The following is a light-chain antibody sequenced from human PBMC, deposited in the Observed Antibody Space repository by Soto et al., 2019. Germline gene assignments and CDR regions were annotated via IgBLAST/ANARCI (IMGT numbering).Light chain of an antibody. Sequence: DIQMTQSPASVPASVGDRVTITCRAGQHISTYLAWYQQKPGEAPKLLISAASRLGSGVPSRFRGGGSRTDIALTIRSRPFEWRPTHGAQRANSLPFSCGRGAKV. CDR3: QRANSLPFS. CDR1: QHISTY. J-gene: IGKJ4*01. V-gene: IGKV1-12*01. CDR2: AAS.